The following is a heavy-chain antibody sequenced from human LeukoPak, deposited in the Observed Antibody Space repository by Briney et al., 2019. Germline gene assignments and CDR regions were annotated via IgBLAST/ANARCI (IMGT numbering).Heavy chain of an antibody. Sequence: GGSLRLSCAASGFTFSSYWMSWVRQAPGKGLEWVVNIKQDGSEKYYVDSGKGRFTISRDNAKNSLYLQMNSLRAEDTAVYYCARDGQLVLPRYWGQGTLVTVSS. D-gene: IGHD6-6*01. CDR3: ARDGQLVLPRY. CDR2: IKQDGSEK. J-gene: IGHJ4*02. CDR1: GFTFSSYW. V-gene: IGHV3-7*01.